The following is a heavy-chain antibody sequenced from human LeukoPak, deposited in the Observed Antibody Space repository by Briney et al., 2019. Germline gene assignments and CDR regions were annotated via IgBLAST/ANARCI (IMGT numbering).Heavy chain of an antibody. D-gene: IGHD1-1*01. Sequence: SETLSLTCSVSGGSISSDVYYWNWIRQHPGKGLEWIGYIYYSGSTYYNPSLKSRVTISVDTSKNQFSLKLSSVTAADTAVYSGPRPHNLESTPGGFDYWGQETLVTVSS. CDR3: PRPHNLESTPGGFDY. CDR2: IYYSGST. V-gene: IGHV4-30-4*08. CDR1: GGSISSDVYY. J-gene: IGHJ4*02.